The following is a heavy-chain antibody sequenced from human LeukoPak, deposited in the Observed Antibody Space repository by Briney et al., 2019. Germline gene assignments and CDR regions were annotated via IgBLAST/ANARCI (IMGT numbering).Heavy chain of an antibody. V-gene: IGHV4-59*01. Sequence: GSLRLSCAASGFTFSDYYMSWIRQPPGKGLEWIGYIYYSGSTDYNPSLKSRVTISVDTSKNQFSLKLSSVTAADTAVYYCARGLDCSSTSCYASWFHWFDPWGQGTLVTVSS. CDR1: GFTFSDYY. D-gene: IGHD2-2*01. CDR2: IYYSGST. CDR3: ARGLDCSSTSCYASWFHWFDP. J-gene: IGHJ5*02.